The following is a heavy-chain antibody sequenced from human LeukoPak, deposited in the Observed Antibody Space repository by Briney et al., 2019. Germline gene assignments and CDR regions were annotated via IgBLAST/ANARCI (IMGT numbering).Heavy chain of an antibody. Sequence: SQTLSLTCAISGDSVSSNSAAWNWIRQSPSRGLEWLGRTYYRSKWYNDYAVSVKSRITINPDTSKNQFSLQLNSVTPEDTAVYYCARDPWYQLLYVGSSYFDYWGQGTLVTVSS. V-gene: IGHV6-1*01. J-gene: IGHJ4*02. D-gene: IGHD2-2*02. CDR2: TYYRSKWYN. CDR3: ARDPWYQLLYVGSSYFDY. CDR1: GDSVSSNSAA.